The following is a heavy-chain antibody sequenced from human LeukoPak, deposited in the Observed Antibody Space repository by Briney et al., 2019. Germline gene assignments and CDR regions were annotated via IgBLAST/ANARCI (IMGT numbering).Heavy chain of an antibody. V-gene: IGHV4-59*01. CDR1: GGSISSYY. J-gene: IGHJ2*01. CDR2: IYCSGST. CDR3: AREMGKYCSGGSCYWYFDL. Sequence: SETLSLTCTVSGGSISSYYWSWIRQPPGKGLEWIGYIYCSGSTNYNPSLKSRVTISVDTSKNQFSLKLSSVTAADTAVYYCAREMGKYCSGGSCYWYFDLWGRGTLVTVSS. D-gene: IGHD2-15*01.